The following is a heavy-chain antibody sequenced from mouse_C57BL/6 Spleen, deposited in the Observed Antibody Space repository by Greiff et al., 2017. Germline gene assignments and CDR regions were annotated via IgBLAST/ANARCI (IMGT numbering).Heavy chain of an antibody. Sequence: VQLKESGPELVKPGASVKMSCKASGYTFTDYNMHWVKQSHGKSLEWIGYINPNNGGTSYNQKFKGKATLTVNKSSSTAYMGLRSLTSEGSAVYSCAREGKFAYWGRGTLVTVSA. CDR1: GYTFTDYN. CDR2: INPNNGGT. V-gene: IGHV1-22*01. CDR3: AREGKFAY. J-gene: IGHJ3*01. D-gene: IGHD2-1*01.